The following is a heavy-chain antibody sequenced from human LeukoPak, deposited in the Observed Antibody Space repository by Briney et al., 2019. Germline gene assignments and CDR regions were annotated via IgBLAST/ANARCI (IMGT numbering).Heavy chain of an antibody. CDR3: ARGGALGYCSGGSCLSFDY. CDR2: IYYSGST. V-gene: IGHV4-61*08. J-gene: IGHJ4*02. D-gene: IGHD2-15*01. Sequence: PSETLSLTCTVSGGSISSGGYYWSWIRQPPGKGLEWIGYIYYSGSTNYNPSLKSRVTISVDTSKNQFSLKLSSVTAADTAVYYCARGGALGYCSGGSCLSFDYWGQGTLVTVSS. CDR1: GGSISSGGYY.